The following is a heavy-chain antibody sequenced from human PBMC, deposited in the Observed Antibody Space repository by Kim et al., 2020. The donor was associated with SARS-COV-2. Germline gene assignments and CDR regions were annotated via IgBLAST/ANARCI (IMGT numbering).Heavy chain of an antibody. V-gene: IGHV4-59*13. J-gene: IGHJ5*02. CDR2: IYYSGST. Sequence: SETLSLTCTVSGGSISSYYWSWIRQPPGKGLEWIGYIYYSGSTNYNPSLKSRVTISVDTSKNQFSLKLSSVTAADTAVYYCARIVGATADYNWFDPWGQGTLVTVSS. CDR1: GGSISSYY. CDR3: ARIVGATADYNWFDP. D-gene: IGHD1-26*01.